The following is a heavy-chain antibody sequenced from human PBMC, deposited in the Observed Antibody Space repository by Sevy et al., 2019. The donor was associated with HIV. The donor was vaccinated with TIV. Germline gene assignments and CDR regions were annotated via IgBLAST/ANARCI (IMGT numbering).Heavy chain of an antibody. D-gene: IGHD1-20*01. CDR3: ARDGLTYGGMDV. J-gene: IGHJ6*02. Sequence: SQTLSLTCAISGDSVSSNNAAWNWIRQSPSRGLEWLGRTFYRSNWYNDYAVSVKGRITINPDTSKNLLSLQLTSVTPEDTAVYYCARDGLTYGGMDVWGQGTTVTVSS. CDR2: TFYRSNWYN. V-gene: IGHV6-1*01. CDR1: GDSVSSNNAA.